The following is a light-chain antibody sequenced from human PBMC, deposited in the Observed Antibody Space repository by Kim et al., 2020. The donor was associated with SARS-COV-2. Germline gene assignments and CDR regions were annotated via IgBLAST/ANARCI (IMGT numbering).Light chain of an antibody. CDR3: SSYTSSKTCV. J-gene: IGLJ3*02. CDR2: DVT. Sequence: QSALTQPASVSGSPGQSITISCTGTNSDIGGYNYVSWYQQHPGKAPKLMIYDVTKRPSGVSNRFSGSKSGNTASLTISGLQADDEADYYCSSYTSSKTCVFGGGTQLTVL. V-gene: IGLV2-14*03. CDR1: NSDIGGYNY.